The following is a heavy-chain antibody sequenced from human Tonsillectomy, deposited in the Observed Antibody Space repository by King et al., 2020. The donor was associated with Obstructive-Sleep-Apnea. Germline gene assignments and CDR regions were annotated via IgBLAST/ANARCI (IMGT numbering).Heavy chain of an antibody. V-gene: IGHV1-2*02. J-gene: IGHJ4*02. Sequence: QLVQSGAEVKKPGASVKVSCKASGYTFTGYYMHWVRQAPGQGLEWMGWINPNSGGTNYAQKFQGRVTMTGDTSISTAYMELSRLRSDDTAVYYCAGDPVSGWYSYDSSGYWGQGTLVTVSS. CDR2: INPNSGGT. CDR3: AGDPVSGWYSYDSSGY. D-gene: IGHD3-22*01. CDR1: GYTFTGYY.